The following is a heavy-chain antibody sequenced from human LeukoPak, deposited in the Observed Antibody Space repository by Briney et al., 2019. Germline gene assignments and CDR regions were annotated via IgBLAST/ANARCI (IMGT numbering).Heavy chain of an antibody. J-gene: IGHJ4*02. CDR2: FDPEDGET. CDR1: GYTLTELS. CDR3: ATPTHPDSSGWSFDY. D-gene: IGHD6-19*01. Sequence: ASVKVSCKVSGYTLTELSMHWARQAPGKGLEWMGRFDPEDGETIYAQKFQGRVTMTEDTSTDTAYMELSSLRSEDTAVYYCATPTHPDSSGWSFDYWGQGTLVTVSS. V-gene: IGHV1-24*01.